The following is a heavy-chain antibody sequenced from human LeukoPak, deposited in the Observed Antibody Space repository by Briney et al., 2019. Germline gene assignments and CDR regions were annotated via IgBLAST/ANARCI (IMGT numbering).Heavy chain of an antibody. J-gene: IGHJ5*02. V-gene: IGHV4-30-4*01. Sequence: SQTLSLTCTVSGGSISSNDYYWNWIRQPPGKGLEWIGYIYYSGSTYYHPSLKSRVTISVDTSKNQFSQKLSSMTAADTAVYYCARERGIAANNWFDPWGQGTLVTVSS. CDR1: GGSISSNDYY. CDR2: IYYSGST. D-gene: IGHD6-13*01. CDR3: ARERGIAANNWFDP.